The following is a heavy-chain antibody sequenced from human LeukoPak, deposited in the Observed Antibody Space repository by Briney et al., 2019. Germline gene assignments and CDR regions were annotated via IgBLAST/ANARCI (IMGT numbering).Heavy chain of an antibody. Sequence: GGSLRLSCAASGFTFSSYGMGWVRQAPGKGLEWVSSISGGGETTYYADSVKGRFTISRDNSKNTLYLQMNSLRAEDTAVYYCAKDLVLIQMGFDIWAKGQWSPSLQ. D-gene: IGHD5-18*01. CDR1: GFTFSSYG. CDR3: AKDLVLIQMGFDI. V-gene: IGHV3-23*01. J-gene: IGHJ3*02. CDR2: ISGGGETT.